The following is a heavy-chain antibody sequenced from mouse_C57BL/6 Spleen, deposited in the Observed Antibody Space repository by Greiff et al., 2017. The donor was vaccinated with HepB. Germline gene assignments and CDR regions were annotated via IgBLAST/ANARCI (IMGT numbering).Heavy chain of an antibody. V-gene: IGHV1-22*01. CDR2: INPNNGGT. D-gene: IGHD2-4*01. J-gene: IGHJ3*01. CDR1: GYTFTDYN. CDR3: ARWDDYFRFAY. Sequence: VQLKHSGPELVKPGASVKMSCKASGYTFTDYNMHWVKQSHGKSLEWIGYINPNNGGTSYNQKFKGKATLTVNKSSSTAYMELRSLTSEDSAVYYCARWDDYFRFAYWGQGTLVTVSA.